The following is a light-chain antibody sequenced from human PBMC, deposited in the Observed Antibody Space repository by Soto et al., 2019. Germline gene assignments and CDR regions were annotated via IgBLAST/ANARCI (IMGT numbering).Light chain of an antibody. Sequence: QSALTQPASVSGSPGQSITISCTGTSSDLGSYKFVSWYQHHPGKAPKLMIYEGSKRPSGVSNRFSGSKSGNTASLTIPGLQAEDEADYYCCSYAGSSTLIFGGGTKLTVL. CDR1: SSDLGSYKF. J-gene: IGLJ2*01. CDR3: CSYAGSSTLI. V-gene: IGLV2-23*01. CDR2: EGS.